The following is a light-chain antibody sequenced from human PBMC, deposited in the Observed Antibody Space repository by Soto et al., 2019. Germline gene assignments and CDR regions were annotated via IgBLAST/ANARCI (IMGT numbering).Light chain of an antibody. V-gene: IGLV1-51*01. CDR2: DNN. CDR3: GTWDSSLSAEE. Sequence: QSVLTQPPSVSAAPGQKVTISCSGSSSNIGNNYVSWYQQLPGTAPKLLIYDNNKRPSGIPDRFSGSKSGTSATLGITGLQTGDEADYYCGTWDSSLSAEEFGGGTKLTVL. CDR1: SSNIGNNY. J-gene: IGLJ2*01.